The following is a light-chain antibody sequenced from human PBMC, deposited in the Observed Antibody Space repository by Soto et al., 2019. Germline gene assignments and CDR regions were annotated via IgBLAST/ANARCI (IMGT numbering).Light chain of an antibody. CDR2: KAS. CDR1: QTISSW. V-gene: IGKV1-5*03. CDR3: QQYNHWPPIT. Sequence: DIQMTQSPSTLSASVGDRVTITCRASQTISSWLAWYQQKPGKAPKLLIYKASTLKSGVPSRFSGSGSGTEFTLTISSLQSEDFALYYCQQYNHWPPITFGPGTRLEIK. J-gene: IGKJ5*01.